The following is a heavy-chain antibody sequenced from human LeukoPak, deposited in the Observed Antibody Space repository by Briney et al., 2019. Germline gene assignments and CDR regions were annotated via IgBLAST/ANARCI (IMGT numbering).Heavy chain of an antibody. Sequence: ASVKVSCKASGYTFTSYYMHWVRQAPGQGLEWMGIINPSGGSTSYAQKFQGRVTMTRDTSTSTVYMELSSLRSEDTAVYYCARGYYDFWSGPPGHAFDIWGQGTMVTVSS. CDR1: GYTFTSYY. V-gene: IGHV1-46*01. J-gene: IGHJ3*02. CDR2: INPSGGST. CDR3: ARGYYDFWSGPPGHAFDI. D-gene: IGHD3-3*01.